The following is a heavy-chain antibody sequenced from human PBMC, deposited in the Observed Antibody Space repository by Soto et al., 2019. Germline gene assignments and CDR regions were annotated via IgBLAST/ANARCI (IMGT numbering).Heavy chain of an antibody. Sequence: SETLSLTCTVSGGSVTNSSYYWGWIRQSPVKGLEWIGSVYYRGRSYSKSSVKSRVTISVDTSKNRFSLSLNSVTASDAAVYFCVSQRTTVPTQAYFDYWGPGALVT. CDR2: VYYRGRS. V-gene: IGHV4-39*01. CDR1: GGSVTNSSYY. CDR3: VSQRTTVPTQAYFDY. J-gene: IGHJ4*02. D-gene: IGHD4-17*01.